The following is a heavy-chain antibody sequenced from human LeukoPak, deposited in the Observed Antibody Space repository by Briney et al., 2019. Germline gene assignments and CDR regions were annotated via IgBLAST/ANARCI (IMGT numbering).Heavy chain of an antibody. D-gene: IGHD3-22*01. CDR1: GFTFSSYG. CDR3: AKTGLTMIVVVITIFDY. Sequence: GGTLRLSCAASGFTFSSYGMSWVRQAPGKGLEWVSAISGSGGSTYYADSVKGRFTISRDNSKNTLYLQMNSLRAEDTAVYYCAKTGLTMIVVVITIFDYWGQGTLVTVSS. J-gene: IGHJ4*02. V-gene: IGHV3-23*01. CDR2: ISGSGGST.